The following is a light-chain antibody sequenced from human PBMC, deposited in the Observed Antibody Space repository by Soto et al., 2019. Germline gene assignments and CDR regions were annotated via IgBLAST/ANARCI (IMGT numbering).Light chain of an antibody. J-gene: IGKJ1*01. Sequence: EIVLTQSPGTLSLSPGERATLSCRASQSVSSSFLARHQQKPGQAPRLLIYGASSSATGIPDRFSGSGSGTDFTLTISRLEPEDFAVYYCQQYGNSPRTFGQGTKVEIK. CDR2: GAS. CDR1: QSVSSSF. V-gene: IGKV3-20*01. CDR3: QQYGNSPRT.